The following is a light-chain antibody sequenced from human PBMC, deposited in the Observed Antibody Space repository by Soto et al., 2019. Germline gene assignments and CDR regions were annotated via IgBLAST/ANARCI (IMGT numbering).Light chain of an antibody. J-gene: IGLJ1*01. CDR1: SSDVGSYNL. CDR2: DVS. V-gene: IGLV2-14*02. Sequence: QSALTQPASVSGSPGQSLTISCTGTSSDVGSYNLVSWYQQHPGKAPKLMIYDVSNRPSGVSSRFPGSKSDNTASLTISGLQAEDEADYYCSSYTTSSTEIFGTGTKVTVL. CDR3: SSYTTSSTEI.